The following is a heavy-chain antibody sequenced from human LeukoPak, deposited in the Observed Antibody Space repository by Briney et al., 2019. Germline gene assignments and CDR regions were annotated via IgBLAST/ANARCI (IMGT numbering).Heavy chain of an antibody. CDR3: ARDFSRGGPPPYYFDY. CDR1: GGSISSSSYY. J-gene: IGHJ4*02. V-gene: IGHV4-39*02. Sequence: KPSETLSLTCTVSGGSISSSSYYWGWIRQPPGKGLEWIGSIYYSGSTYYNPSLKSRVTISVDTSKNQFSLKLSSVTAADTAVYYCARDFSRGGPPPYYFDYWGQGALVTVSS. CDR2: IYYSGST. D-gene: IGHD2/OR15-2a*01.